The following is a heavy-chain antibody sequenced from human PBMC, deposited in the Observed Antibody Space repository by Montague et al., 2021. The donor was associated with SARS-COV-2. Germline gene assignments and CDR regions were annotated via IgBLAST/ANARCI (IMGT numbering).Heavy chain of an antibody. J-gene: IGHJ4*02. CDR1: GGSISSHF. D-gene: IGHD3-10*01. CDR3: ARSGAVPMD. CDR2: FYHSGGT. Sequence: SETLSLTCTVSGGSISSHFWSWIRQSPGKGLEWIGYFYHSGGTKYNPSLKSRVTISGDTSKNQFSLKLSSVTTADTAVYYCARSGAVPMDWGQGTLVTVSP. V-gene: IGHV4-59*11.